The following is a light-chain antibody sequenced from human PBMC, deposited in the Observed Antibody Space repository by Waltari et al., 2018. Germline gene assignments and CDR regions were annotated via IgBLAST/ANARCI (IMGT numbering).Light chain of an antibody. CDR3: QQTYSAPLI. V-gene: IGKV1-39*01. J-gene: IGKJ4*01. CDR1: QSVGNY. CDR2: AAS. Sequence: IQMTQSPSSLSASVGDRVTITCRASQSVGNYLNWYQQRPGQAPKVLIYAASTLQSGVPSRFSGSGSGTDFTLTINSLQPEDLSIYYCQQTYSAPLIFGGGTKVEMK.